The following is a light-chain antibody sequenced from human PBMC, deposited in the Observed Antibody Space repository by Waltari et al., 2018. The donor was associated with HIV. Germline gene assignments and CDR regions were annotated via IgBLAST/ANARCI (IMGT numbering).Light chain of an antibody. CDR1: QEIRNY. CDR3: QQCDSLPRT. V-gene: IGKV1-33*01. J-gene: IGKJ5*01. CDR2: DSS. Sequence: DIQMTQSQSSLSASVGDRVTITCQASQEIRNYLNWFQQKPGEAPKLLIYDSSNLGPGVPSRFSGSGSGRDFTFTITSLQPEDIATYFCQQCDSLPRTFGQGTRLDIK.